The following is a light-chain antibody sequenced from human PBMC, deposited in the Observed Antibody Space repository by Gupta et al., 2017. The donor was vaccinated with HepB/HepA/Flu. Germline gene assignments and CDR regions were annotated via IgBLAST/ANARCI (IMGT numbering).Light chain of an antibody. V-gene: IGKV3-11*01. Sequence: EIVLTQSPATLSLSPGERATLSCRASQSVSSYLAWYQQKPGQAPRLLIYDASNRATGIPARFSGSGSGTDLPLTISSREQEDFAVYYCQQRSNWPPLTFGGGTKVEIK. J-gene: IGKJ4*01. CDR2: DAS. CDR1: QSVSSY. CDR3: QQRSNWPPLT.